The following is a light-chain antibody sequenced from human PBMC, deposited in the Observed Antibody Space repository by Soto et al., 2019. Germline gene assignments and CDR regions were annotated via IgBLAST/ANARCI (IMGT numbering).Light chain of an antibody. V-gene: IGKV3-11*01. CDR1: QSVSSY. Sequence: EIVLTQSPSSLSLSPGDRATLTCRASQSVSSYLAWYQQKPGQAPRLLIYDASNRATGIPSRFSGSGSGTDVSLTISSLEPEDFAVYYCQQRSNWPWTFGQGTKVEIK. CDR2: DAS. CDR3: QQRSNWPWT. J-gene: IGKJ1*01.